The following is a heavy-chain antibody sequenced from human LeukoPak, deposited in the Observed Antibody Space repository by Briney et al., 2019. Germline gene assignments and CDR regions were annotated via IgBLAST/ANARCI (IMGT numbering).Heavy chain of an antibody. J-gene: IGHJ5*02. CDR2: MYYSGST. V-gene: IGHV4-39*01. CDR1: GGSMSSSNSY. Sequence: PSETLSLTCTVSGGSMSSSNSYWGWIRQPPGKGLEWIGSMYYSGSTYYNPSLKSRVTISVDTSKNEFSLKLSSVTAADTAVYYCARHVTLTGIPLRQPNWFDPWGQGTMVTVSS. D-gene: IGHD6-13*01. CDR3: ARHVTLTGIPLRQPNWFDP.